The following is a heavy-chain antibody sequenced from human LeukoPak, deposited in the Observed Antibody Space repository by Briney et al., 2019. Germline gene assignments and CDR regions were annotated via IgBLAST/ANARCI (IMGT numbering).Heavy chain of an antibody. CDR2: INPNSGGT. CDR3: ARAYYGDYSFDI. V-gene: IGHV1-2*02. D-gene: IGHD4-17*01. CDR1: GYTFTGYY. J-gene: IGHJ3*02. Sequence: GASVKVSCKASGYTFTGYYMHWVRQAPGRGLEWMGWINPNSGGTNYAQKFQGRVTMTRDTSISTAYMELSRLRSDDTVVYYCARAYYGDYSFDIWGQGTMVTVSS.